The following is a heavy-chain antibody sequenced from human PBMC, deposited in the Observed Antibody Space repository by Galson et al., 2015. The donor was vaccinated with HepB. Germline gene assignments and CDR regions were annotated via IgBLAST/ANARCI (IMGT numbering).Heavy chain of an antibody. CDR2: IDPSDSYT. V-gene: IGHV5-10-1*01. Sequence: QSGAEVKKPGESLRISCKGSGYSFTSYWISWVRQMPGKGLEWMGRIDPSDSYTNYSPSFQGHVTISADKSISTAYLQWSSLKASDTAMYYCASARTGDSSGYYYYAFDIWGQRTMVTVSS. D-gene: IGHD3-22*01. J-gene: IGHJ3*02. CDR3: ASARTGDSSGYYYYAFDI. CDR1: GYSFTSYW.